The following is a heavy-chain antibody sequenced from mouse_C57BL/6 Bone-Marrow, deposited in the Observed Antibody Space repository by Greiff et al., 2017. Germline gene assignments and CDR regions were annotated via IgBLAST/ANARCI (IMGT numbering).Heavy chain of an antibody. Sequence: QVQLQQPGAELVMPGALVKLSCKASGYTFTSYWMHWVKQRPGQGLEWIGEIDPSDSYTNYNQKFKGKSTLTVDQSSSTAYMQLSSLTSEDSAVYYCARDYSNYFYAMDYWGQGTSVTVSS. CDR3: ARDYSNYFYAMDY. J-gene: IGHJ4*01. CDR1: GYTFTSYW. V-gene: IGHV1-69*01. CDR2: IDPSDSYT. D-gene: IGHD2-5*01.